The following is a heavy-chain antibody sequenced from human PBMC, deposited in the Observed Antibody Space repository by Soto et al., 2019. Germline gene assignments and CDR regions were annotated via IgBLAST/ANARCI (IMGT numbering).Heavy chain of an antibody. Sequence: QPGGSLRLSCAASGFTFSSYGMHWVRQAPGKGLEWVAVISYDGSNKYYADSVKGRFTISRDNSKNTLYLQMNSLRAEDTAVYYCAKDLASGTYFGYYYYGMDVWGQGTTVTVS. V-gene: IGHV3-30*18. CDR3: AKDLASGTYFGYYYYGMDV. CDR1: GFTFSSYG. D-gene: IGHD1-26*01. CDR2: ISYDGSNK. J-gene: IGHJ6*02.